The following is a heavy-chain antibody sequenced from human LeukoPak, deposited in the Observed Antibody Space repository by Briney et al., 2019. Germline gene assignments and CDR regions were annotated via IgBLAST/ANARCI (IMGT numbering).Heavy chain of an antibody. CDR2: ISAYNGKT. D-gene: IGHD3-9*01. CDR1: GYTFTSYG. J-gene: IGHJ4*02. Sequence: ASVRVSCKASGYTFTSYGISWVGQAPGQGGEGRGWISAYNGKTNYAQKLQGRVTITTDTSTSTAYMELRSLRSDDTAVYYCARGLRYFDWLPFDYWGQGTLVTVSS. CDR3: ARGLRYFDWLPFDY. V-gene: IGHV1-18*01.